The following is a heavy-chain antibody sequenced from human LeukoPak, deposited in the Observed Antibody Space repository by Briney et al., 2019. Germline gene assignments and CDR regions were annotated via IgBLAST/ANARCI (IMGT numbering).Heavy chain of an antibody. V-gene: IGHV3-7*01. D-gene: IGHD3-22*01. CDR3: ASSDYYDSSGYYSYAFDI. J-gene: IGHJ3*02. CDR1: AFTFSSYW. CDR2: IKQDGSVK. Sequence: GGSLRLSCAASAFTFSSYWMSWVRQAPGKGLEWVANIKQDGSVKYYVDSVKGRFTISRDNAKNSLYLQMNSLRAEDTAVYYCASSDYYDSSGYYSYAFDIWGQGTMVTVSS.